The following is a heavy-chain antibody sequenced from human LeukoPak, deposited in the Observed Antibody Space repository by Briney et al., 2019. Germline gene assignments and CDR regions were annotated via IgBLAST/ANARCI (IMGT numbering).Heavy chain of an antibody. V-gene: IGHV3-30-3*01. Sequence: GGSLRLSCAASGFTFSSYAMHWVRQAPGKGLEWVAVISYDGSNKYYADSVKGRFTISRDNSKNTLYLQMNSLRAEDTAVYYCARDRDYDFWSGFRSYYYYGMDVWGQGTTVTVSS. J-gene: IGHJ6*02. CDR2: ISYDGSNK. CDR1: GFTFSSYA. D-gene: IGHD3-3*01. CDR3: ARDRDYDFWSGFRSYYYYGMDV.